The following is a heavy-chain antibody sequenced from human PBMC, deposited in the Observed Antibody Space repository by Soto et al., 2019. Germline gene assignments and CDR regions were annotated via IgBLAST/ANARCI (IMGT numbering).Heavy chain of an antibody. J-gene: IGHJ5*02. CDR2: IYSGGST. D-gene: IGHD3-22*01. V-gene: IGHV3-53*01. Sequence: EVQLVEAGGGLIQPGGSLRLSCAASGFTVSSNYMSWVRQAPGKGLEWGSVIYSGGSTYYADSVKGRFTISRDNSKNTLYLQMNSLRAEDTAVYYCARVKYYDSSGSNNWFDPWGQGTLVTVSS. CDR1: GFTVSSNY. CDR3: ARVKYYDSSGSNNWFDP.